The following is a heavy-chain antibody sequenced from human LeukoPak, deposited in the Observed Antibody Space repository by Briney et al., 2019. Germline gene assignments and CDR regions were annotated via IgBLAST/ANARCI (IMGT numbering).Heavy chain of an antibody. CDR3: VRDEKKRGGDY. CDR1: GFTFSNYW. Sequence: PGGSLRLSCAASGFTFSNYWMSWVRQSPSKGLEWVANMSPDGSGKYYADSVRGRFTISRDNAKNSFYLQMNSLRVEDTAVYYCVRDEKKRGGDYWGQGTLVTVST. CDR2: MSPDGSGK. J-gene: IGHJ4*02. D-gene: IGHD3-16*01. V-gene: IGHV3-7*01.